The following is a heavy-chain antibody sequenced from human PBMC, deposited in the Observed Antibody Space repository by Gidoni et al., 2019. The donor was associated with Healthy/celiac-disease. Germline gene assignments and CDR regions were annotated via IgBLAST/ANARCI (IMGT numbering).Heavy chain of an antibody. CDR2: ISYDGSNK. V-gene: IGHV3-30*18. J-gene: IGHJ4*02. CDR1: GFTFISCC. CDR3: AKDGPSSSVFDY. Sequence: QLQLVKSGGGVVQPGRSLSLAVPASGFTFISCCMHWVRQAPGKGLEWGAVISYDGSNKYYADSVKGRFTIARDNSKNTLYLQMNSLRAEDTAVYYCAKDGPSSSVFDYWGQGTLVTVSS. D-gene: IGHD6-13*01.